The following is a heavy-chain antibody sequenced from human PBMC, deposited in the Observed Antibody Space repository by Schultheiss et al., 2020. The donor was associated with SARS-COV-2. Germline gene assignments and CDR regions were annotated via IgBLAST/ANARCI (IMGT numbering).Heavy chain of an antibody. D-gene: IGHD5-18*01. Sequence: GGSLRLSCAASGFTFSSYAMHWVRQAPGKGLEWVAVISYDGSNKYYADSVKGRFTISRDNSKNTLYLQMNSRRAEDTAVYYCARGSVIQLGWSFDYWGQGTLVTVSS. V-gene: IGHV3-30*04. J-gene: IGHJ4*02. CDR1: GFTFSSYA. CDR3: ARGSVIQLGWSFDY. CDR2: ISYDGSNK.